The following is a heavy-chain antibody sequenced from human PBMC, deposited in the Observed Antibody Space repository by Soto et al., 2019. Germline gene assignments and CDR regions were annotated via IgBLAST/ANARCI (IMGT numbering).Heavy chain of an antibody. CDR1: GYSISSGYY. V-gene: IGHV4-38-2*01. CDR2: IYHSGST. Sequence: ETLSLTCAVSGYSISSGYYWGWIRQPPGKGLEWIGSIYHSGSTYYNPSLKSRVTISVDTSKNQFSLKLSSVTAADTAVYYCARLGTTVTNFDYWGQGTLVTVSS. CDR3: ARLGTTVTNFDY. J-gene: IGHJ4*02. D-gene: IGHD4-17*01.